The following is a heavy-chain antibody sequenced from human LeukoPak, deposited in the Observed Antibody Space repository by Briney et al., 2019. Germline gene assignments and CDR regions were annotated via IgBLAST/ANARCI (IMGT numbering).Heavy chain of an antibody. CDR3: ARYYGDYPFDY. CDR2: IYYSGST. Sequence: SETLSLTCTVSGGSISSYYRSWIRQPPGKGLEWIGYIYYSGSTNYNPSLKSRVTISVDTSKNQFSLKLSSVTAADTAVYYCARYYGDYPFDYWGQGTLVTVSS. V-gene: IGHV4-59*01. J-gene: IGHJ4*02. D-gene: IGHD4-17*01. CDR1: GGSISSYY.